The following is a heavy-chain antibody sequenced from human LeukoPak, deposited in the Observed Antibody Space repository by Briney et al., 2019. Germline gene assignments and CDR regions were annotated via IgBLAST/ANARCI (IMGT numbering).Heavy chain of an antibody. V-gene: IGHV3-13*01. CDR1: GFTFSSYD. J-gene: IGHJ4*02. CDR3: ARASPSGAGAFDY. Sequence: GGSLRLSCAASGFTFSSYDMHWVRQATGKGLEWVSAIGTAGDTYYPGSVKGRFTISRENAKNSLYLQMNSLGAGDTAVYYCARASPSGAGAFDYWGQGTLVTVSS. D-gene: IGHD6-19*01. CDR2: IGTAGDT.